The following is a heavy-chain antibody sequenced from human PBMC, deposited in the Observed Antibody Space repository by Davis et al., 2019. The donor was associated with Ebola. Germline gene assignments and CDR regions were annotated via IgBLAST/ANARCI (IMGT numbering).Heavy chain of an antibody. V-gene: IGHV3-15*01. D-gene: IGHD4-17*01. CDR3: TTGRFATVTTSYYYYGMDV. CDR1: GFTFSNAW. Sequence: GGSLRLSCAASGFTFSNAWMSWVRQAPGKGLEWVGRIKSKTDGGTTDYAAPVKGRFTISRDDSKNTLYLQMNSLKTEDTAVYYCTTGRFATVTTSYYYYGMDVWGQGTTVTVSS. J-gene: IGHJ6*02. CDR2: IKSKTDGGTT.